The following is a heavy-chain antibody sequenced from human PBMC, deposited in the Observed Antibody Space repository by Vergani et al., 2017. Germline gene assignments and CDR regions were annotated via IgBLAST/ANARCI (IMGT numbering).Heavy chain of an antibody. J-gene: IGHJ2*01. Sequence: QLQLQESGPGLVKPSETLSLTCTVSGGSVSSGSYYWSWIRQPAGKGLEWIGYIYYSGSTNYNPSLKSRVTISVDTSKNQFSLKLSSVTAADTAVYYCARETDYWYFDLWGRGTLVTVSS. D-gene: IGHD1-14*01. V-gene: IGHV4-61*10. CDR3: ARETDYWYFDL. CDR2: IYYSGST. CDR1: GGSVSSGSYY.